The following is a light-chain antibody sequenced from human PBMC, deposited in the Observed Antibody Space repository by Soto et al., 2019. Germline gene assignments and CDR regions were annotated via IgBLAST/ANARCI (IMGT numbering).Light chain of an antibody. CDR1: QSVSTY. J-gene: IGKJ1*01. CDR3: QQRSNWPPTWT. CDR2: DAS. Sequence: EIVLTQSPATLSLSPGERATLSCRASQSVSTYLAWYQQKPGQAPRLLIYDASKRATGIPARFSGSGSGTDFTLTITSLEPEDFGVYYCQQRSNWPPTWTFGQGNKVDSK. V-gene: IGKV3-11*01.